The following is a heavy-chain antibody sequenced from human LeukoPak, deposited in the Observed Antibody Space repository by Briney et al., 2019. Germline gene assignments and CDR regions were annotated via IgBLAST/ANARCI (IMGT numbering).Heavy chain of an antibody. J-gene: IGHJ4*02. Sequence: GGSLRLSCAASGFIFSGYWMGWVRQAPGKGLEWVANIKQDGSVNNYVDSVKGRFTIFRDNAENSVYLQMNSLRAEDTAVYYCAKWYSGSSSGELDYWGQGTLVTVSS. V-gene: IGHV3-7*01. CDR1: GFIFSGYW. CDR3: AKWYSGSSSGELDY. CDR2: IKQDGSVN. D-gene: IGHD6-6*01.